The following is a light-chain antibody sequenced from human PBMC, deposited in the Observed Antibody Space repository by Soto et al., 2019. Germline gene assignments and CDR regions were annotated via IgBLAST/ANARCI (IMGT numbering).Light chain of an antibody. CDR3: QHRSDWYT. J-gene: IGKJ2*01. V-gene: IGKV3-11*01. CDR2: DTS. Sequence: EIVLTQSPGTLSLSPGERATLSCRASQSVGSYLAWYQQKPGQAPRLLIYDTSNRAAGIPARFSGRGSGTDFTLTISSLEPEDFAVYYCQHRSDWYTFGQGTKLEIK. CDR1: QSVGSY.